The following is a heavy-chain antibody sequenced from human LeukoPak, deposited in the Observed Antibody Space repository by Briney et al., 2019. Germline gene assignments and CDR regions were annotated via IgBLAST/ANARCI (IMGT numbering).Heavy chain of an antibody. CDR2: IYYSGKT. CDR3: ARHYFDSGSYPLDY. D-gene: IGHD3-10*01. J-gene: IGHJ4*02. Sequence: SETLSLTCTVSGGSISNYYWSWIRQPPGKGLERIGYIYYSGKTKYNPSLESRVTISVDTSKNNFSLNLSSVTAADTAVYYCARHYFDSGSYPLDYWGQGTLVTVSS. V-gene: IGHV4-59*01. CDR1: GGSISNYY.